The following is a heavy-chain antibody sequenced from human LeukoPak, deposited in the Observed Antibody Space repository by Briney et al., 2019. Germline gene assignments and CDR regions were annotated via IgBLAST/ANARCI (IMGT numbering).Heavy chain of an antibody. CDR1: GYTFTSYG. Sequence: ASVKVSCKASGYTFTSYGISWVRQAPGQGLEWMGWLSAYNGNTSYAQKLQGRVTMTTDTSTSTAYMELRSLRSDDTAVYYCARDHLRYCSSTSCYIGNYWGQGTLVTVSS. CDR2: LSAYNGNT. CDR3: ARDHLRYCSSTSCYIGNY. D-gene: IGHD2-2*02. J-gene: IGHJ4*02. V-gene: IGHV1-18*01.